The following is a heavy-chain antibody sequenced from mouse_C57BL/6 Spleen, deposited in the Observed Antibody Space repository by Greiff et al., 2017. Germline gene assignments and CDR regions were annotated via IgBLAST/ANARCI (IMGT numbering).Heavy chain of an antibody. J-gene: IGHJ4*01. V-gene: IGHV5-4*01. CDR1: GFTFSSYA. D-gene: IGHD2-4*01. CDR3: ARDMGLRPYYAMGY. Sequence: EVQGVESGGGLVKPGGSLKLSCAASGFTFSSYAMSWVRQTPEKRLEWVATISDGGSYTYYPDNVKGRFTISRDNAKNNLYLQMSHLKSEDTAMYYCARDMGLRPYYAMGYWGQGTSVTVSS. CDR2: ISDGGSYT.